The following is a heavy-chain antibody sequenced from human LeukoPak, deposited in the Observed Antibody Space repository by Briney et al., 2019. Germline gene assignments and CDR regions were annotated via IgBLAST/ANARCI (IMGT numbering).Heavy chain of an antibody. V-gene: IGHV3-74*01. Sequence: GGSLRLSCAAPGFTFSSYWMHWVRQAPGKGLVWVSRISPDGSNAIYADSVKGRFTISRDNAKNKLYLQMNSLRAADAAVSYCARVNVWPRCDFDYWGQGTMVTVSS. CDR2: ISPDGSNA. J-gene: IGHJ4*02. CDR1: GFTFSSYW. CDR3: ARVNVWPRCDFDY. D-gene: IGHD2-21*01.